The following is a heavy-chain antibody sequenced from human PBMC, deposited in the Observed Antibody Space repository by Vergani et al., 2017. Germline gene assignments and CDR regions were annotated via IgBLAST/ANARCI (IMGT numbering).Heavy chain of an antibody. CDR2: ISSSSSTI. J-gene: IGHJ6*02. V-gene: IGHV3-48*02. D-gene: IGHD6-19*01. CDR3: ARDRRYSGGWYAYYYYYGMDV. CDR1: GFTFSSYS. Sequence: EVQLVESGGGLVQPGGSLRLSCAASGFTFSSYSMNWVRQAPGKGLEWVSYISSSSSTIYYADSVKGRFTISRDNAKNSLYLKMNSLRDEDTAVYYCARDRRYSGGWYAYYYYYGMDVWGQGTTVTVSS.